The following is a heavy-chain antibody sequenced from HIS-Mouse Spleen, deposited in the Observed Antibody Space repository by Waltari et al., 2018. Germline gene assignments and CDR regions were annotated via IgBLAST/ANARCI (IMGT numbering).Heavy chain of an antibody. CDR3: ARIRSCGYSSPEYYFDY. J-gene: IGHJ4*02. V-gene: IGHV2-70*15. Sequence: QVTLRESGPALVKPTQTLTLTCTFSGFSLSTSGMCVSWIRQPPVKALEWLARIAWVDDKYYSTPLKTRLPISKDTSKNQVVLTMTNMDPVDTATYYCARIRSCGYSSPEYYFDYWGQGTLVTVSS. CDR1: GFSLSTSGMC. CDR2: IAWVDDK. D-gene: IGHD5-18*01.